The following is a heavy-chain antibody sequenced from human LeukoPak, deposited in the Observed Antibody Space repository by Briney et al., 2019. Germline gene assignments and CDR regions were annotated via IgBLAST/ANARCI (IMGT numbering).Heavy chain of an antibody. D-gene: IGHD3-16*01. V-gene: IGHV3-7*01. Sequence: GGSLRLSCAASGFTFSSYWMSWVRQAPGKGLEWVANIKQDGSEKCYVDSVKGRFTISRDNAKNSLYLQMNSLRAEDTAVYYCARSRPVITFGGVPYYFDYWGQGTLVTVSS. CDR2: IKQDGSEK. CDR3: ARSRPVITFGGVPYYFDY. CDR1: GFTFSSYW. J-gene: IGHJ4*02.